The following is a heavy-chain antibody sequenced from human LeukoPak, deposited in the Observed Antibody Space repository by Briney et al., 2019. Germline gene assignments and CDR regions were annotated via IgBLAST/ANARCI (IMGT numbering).Heavy chain of an antibody. CDR2: ISTYNGNT. CDR1: GYTFTSYG. Sequence: ASMKVSCKASGYTFTSYGINWVRQAPGQGLEWMGWISTYNGNTNHAQKLQGRVSMTTDTSTSTAYMELRSLRSDDTALYYCARDFGYSCGYADYWGQGTLVTVSS. D-gene: IGHD5-18*01. CDR3: ARDFGYSCGYADY. V-gene: IGHV1-18*01. J-gene: IGHJ4*02.